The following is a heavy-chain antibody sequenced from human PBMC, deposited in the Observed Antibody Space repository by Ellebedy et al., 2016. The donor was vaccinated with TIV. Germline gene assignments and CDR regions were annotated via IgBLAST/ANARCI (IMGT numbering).Heavy chain of an antibody. V-gene: IGHV3-23*01. Sequence: PGGSLRLSCAASGFGFSSYVMSWVRQAPGKGLEWVSSINTGGGSTYYTDSVKGRFTISRDNSKNTLYVQMDSLRPEDTAMYYCAKDAGGTEMTSVFHWGQGTLVTVSS. D-gene: IGHD4-17*01. J-gene: IGHJ4*02. CDR3: AKDAGGTEMTSVFH. CDR2: INTGGGST. CDR1: GFGFSSYV.